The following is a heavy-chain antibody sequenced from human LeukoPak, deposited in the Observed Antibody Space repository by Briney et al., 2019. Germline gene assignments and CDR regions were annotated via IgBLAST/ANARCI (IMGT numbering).Heavy chain of an antibody. Sequence: GGSLRLSCAASGFTFSSYSMNWVRRAPGKGLEWVSSISSSSSYIYYADSVKGRFTISRDNAKNSLYLQMNSLRAEDTAVYYCARGPAAGLFDYWGQGTLVTVSS. CDR3: ARGPAAGLFDY. D-gene: IGHD6-13*01. J-gene: IGHJ4*02. CDR2: ISSSSSYI. V-gene: IGHV3-21*01. CDR1: GFTFSSYS.